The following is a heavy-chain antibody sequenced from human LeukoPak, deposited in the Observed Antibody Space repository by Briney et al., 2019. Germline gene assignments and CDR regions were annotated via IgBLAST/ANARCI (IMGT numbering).Heavy chain of an antibody. V-gene: IGHV1-8*01. J-gene: IGHJ6*03. CDR2: MNPNSGNT. D-gene: IGHD3-3*01. CDR3: ARGPVGSQRITIFGVVTDYYYYMDV. Sequence: ASVKVSCKASGYTFTSYDINWVRQATGQGLEWMGWMNPNSGNTGYAQKFQGRVTMTRNTSISTAYMELSSLRSEDTAVYYCARGPVGSQRITIFGVVTDYYYYMDVWGKGTTVTVSS. CDR1: GYTFTSYD.